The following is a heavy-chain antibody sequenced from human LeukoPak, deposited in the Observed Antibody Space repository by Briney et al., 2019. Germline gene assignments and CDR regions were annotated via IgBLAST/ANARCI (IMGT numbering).Heavy chain of an antibody. V-gene: IGHV3-64*01. D-gene: IGHD3-22*01. CDR2: ISSNGGRT. CDR1: GFTFSSYA. CDR3: ARAEPYYYDSSGYMH. J-gene: IGHJ3*01. Sequence: GGSLRLSCAASGFTFSSYAMHWVRQAPGKGLEYVSAISSNGGRTYYANCVKGRLTISRDNTKNSVYLQMGGLRAEDMAVYYCARAEPYYYDSSGYMHWGQGTMVTVSS.